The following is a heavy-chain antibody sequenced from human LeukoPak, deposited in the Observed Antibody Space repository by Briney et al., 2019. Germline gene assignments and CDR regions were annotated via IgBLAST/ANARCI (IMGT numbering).Heavy chain of an antibody. V-gene: IGHV3-49*04. CDR1: GFTFGDYA. J-gene: IGHJ4*02. Sequence: GGSLRLSCTASGFTFGDYAMSWVRQAPGKGLEWVCFIRSKAYGGTTEYAASVKGRFTISRDDSKSIAYLQMNSLKTEATAVYYCAKADVRFLEWLFVDYWGQGTLVTVSS. CDR3: AKADVRFLEWLFVDY. D-gene: IGHD3-3*01. CDR2: IRSKAYGGTT.